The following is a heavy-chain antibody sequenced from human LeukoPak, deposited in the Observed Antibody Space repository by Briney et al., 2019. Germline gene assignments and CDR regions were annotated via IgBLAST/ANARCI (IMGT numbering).Heavy chain of an antibody. CDR2: INHSGST. J-gene: IGHJ6*03. D-gene: IGHD5-18*01. V-gene: IGHV4-39*07. CDR1: GGSISSSSYY. Sequence: SETLSLTCTVSGGSISSSSYYWGWIRQPPGKGLEWIGEINHSGSTNYNPSLKSRVTISVDTSKNQFSLKLSSVTAADTAVYYCARRGYSYGPQFYYYYYYMDVWGKGTTVTISS. CDR3: ARRGYSYGPQFYYYYYYMDV.